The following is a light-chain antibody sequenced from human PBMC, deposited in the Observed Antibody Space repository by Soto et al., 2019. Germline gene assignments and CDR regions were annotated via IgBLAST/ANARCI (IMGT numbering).Light chain of an antibody. Sequence: QSVLTQPPSASGSPGQSVTISCTGTSSDVGAYNYVSWYQQHPGKAPKLMIYDVSKRPSGVPDHFSGSKSGNTASLTISGLQAEDEADYYCCSYAGSDTYVVFGGGTKLTVL. J-gene: IGLJ2*01. CDR2: DVS. CDR3: CSYAGSDTYVV. CDR1: SSDVGAYNY. V-gene: IGLV2-11*01.